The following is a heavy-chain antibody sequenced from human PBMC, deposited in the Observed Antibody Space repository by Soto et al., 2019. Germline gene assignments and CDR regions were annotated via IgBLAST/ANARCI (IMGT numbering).Heavy chain of an antibody. CDR2: IHPSGGGT. J-gene: IGHJ4*02. V-gene: IGHV1-46*02. Sequence: ASVKVSCKPSGYTFNTYYLHWVRQAPGQALEWMGVIHPSGGGTTYAQKFLGRVTVTRDTSTSTVFMELSSLRSDDTAGYYCARDSPPADDWGQGTLVTVSS. CDR3: ARDSPPADD. CDR1: GYTFNTYY.